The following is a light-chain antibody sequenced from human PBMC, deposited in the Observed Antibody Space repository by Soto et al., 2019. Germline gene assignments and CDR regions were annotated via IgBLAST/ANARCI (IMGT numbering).Light chain of an antibody. V-gene: IGKV3-20*01. Sequence: EIVLTQSPGTLSLSPGERATLSCKASQSVSSNFLAWYQRKPGQAPRLLIYGASYRSTDIPYRFSGSGSGPDFTLTITRLEPEDSAVYYCQQYGTSPPTFGQGTKVEI. CDR3: QQYGTSPPT. J-gene: IGKJ1*01. CDR2: GAS. CDR1: QSVSSNF.